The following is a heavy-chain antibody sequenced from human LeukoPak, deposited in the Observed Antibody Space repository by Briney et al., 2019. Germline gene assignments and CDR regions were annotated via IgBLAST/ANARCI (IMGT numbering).Heavy chain of an antibody. V-gene: IGHV4-31*03. CDR2: IYYSGST. CDR1: GGSISSGGYY. D-gene: IGHD3-3*01. Sequence: SQTLSLTCTVSGGSISSGGYYWSWIRQHPGKGLEWIGYIYYSGSTYYNPSLKSRVTISVDTSKNQFSLKLSSVTAADTAVYYCARVHDFWSGYYSFDYWGQGTLVTVSS. CDR3: ARVHDFWSGYYSFDY. J-gene: IGHJ4*02.